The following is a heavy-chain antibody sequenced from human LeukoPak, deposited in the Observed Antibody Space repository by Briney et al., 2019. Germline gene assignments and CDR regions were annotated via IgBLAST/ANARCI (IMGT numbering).Heavy chain of an antibody. J-gene: IGHJ3*02. Sequence: PSETLSLACAVYGGSFSGYYWSWIRQPPGKGLEWIGEINHSGSTNYNPSLKSRVTISVDTSKNQFSLKLSSVTAADTAVYYCARWEEMAMTEGAFDIWGQGTMVTVSS. CDR2: INHSGST. CDR3: ARWEEMAMTEGAFDI. V-gene: IGHV4-34*01. D-gene: IGHD5-24*01. CDR1: GGSFSGYY.